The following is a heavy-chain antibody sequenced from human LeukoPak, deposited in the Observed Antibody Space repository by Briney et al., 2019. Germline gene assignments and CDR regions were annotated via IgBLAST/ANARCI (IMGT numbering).Heavy chain of an antibody. Sequence: PGGSLRLSCAASGFTFSTYWMNWVRQAPGKGLEWVALINPDGSQTNYVDSVRGRFTISRDNAENSLYLQMNSLRAEDTAVYYCARVLGYGALDPWGQGTLVTVSS. CDR3: ARVLGYGALDP. J-gene: IGHJ5*02. CDR1: GFTFSTYW. CDR2: INPDGSQT. D-gene: IGHD4-17*01. V-gene: IGHV3-7*01.